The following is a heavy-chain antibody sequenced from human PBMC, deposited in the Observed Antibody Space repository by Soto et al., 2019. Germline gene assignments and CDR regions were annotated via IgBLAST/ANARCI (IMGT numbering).Heavy chain of an antibody. V-gene: IGHV1-58*01. J-gene: IGHJ6*02. D-gene: IGHD5-18*01. CDR1: GFTFTSSA. CDR2: IVVGSGNT. CDR3: ATDQLWLEVDYGMDV. Sequence: ASVKASCKASGFTFTSSAVQWVRQARGQRLEWIGWIVVGSGNTNYAQKFQERVTITRDMSTSKAYMELSSLRSEATAVYYCATDQLWLEVDYGMDVWGQGTTVTVSS.